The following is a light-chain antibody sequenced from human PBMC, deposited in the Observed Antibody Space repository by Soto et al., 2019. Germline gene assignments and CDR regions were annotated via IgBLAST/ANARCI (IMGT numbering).Light chain of an antibody. Sequence: EIVLTQSPGTLSLSPGERATLSCRASQSVRVNSLAWYQQKGGQAPRLLIYAASTRATGVPDRFSGTGSGTDFAITISRLETDDSAVYYCQQYGGSPFTFGPGTKVDLK. V-gene: IGKV3-20*01. J-gene: IGKJ3*01. CDR1: QSVRVNS. CDR3: QQYGGSPFT. CDR2: AAS.